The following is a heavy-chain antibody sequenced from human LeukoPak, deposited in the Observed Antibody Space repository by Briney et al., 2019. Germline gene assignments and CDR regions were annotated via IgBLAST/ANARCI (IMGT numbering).Heavy chain of an antibody. CDR3: ARVDYGGSYYFDY. CDR1: GGSFSSGDYY. D-gene: IGHD4-23*01. V-gene: IGHV4-30-4*01. Sequence: SQTLSLTCTVSGGSFSSGDYYWSWIRQPPGKGLEWIGYIYYSGSTYYNPSLKSRVTISVDTSKNQFSLKLSSVTAADTAVYYCARVDYGGSYYFDYWGQGTLVTVSS. CDR2: IYYSGST. J-gene: IGHJ4*02.